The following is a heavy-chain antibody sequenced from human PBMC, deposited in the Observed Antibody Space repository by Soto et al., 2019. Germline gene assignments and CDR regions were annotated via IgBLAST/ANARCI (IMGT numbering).Heavy chain of an antibody. V-gene: IGHV3-48*01. D-gene: IGHD4-17*01. J-gene: IGHJ4*02. CDR3: ARGRSSTLYGEMLY. Sequence: EVQLVESGGGLVQPGGSLRLSCAASGFTFSSYNMNWVRQAPGKGLEWVSYISSSSRTIYYADSVKGRFTISRDNAKNSLYLQMNSLRAEDTAVYYCARGRSSTLYGEMLYWGQGTLVAVSS. CDR2: ISSSSRTI. CDR1: GFTFSSYN.